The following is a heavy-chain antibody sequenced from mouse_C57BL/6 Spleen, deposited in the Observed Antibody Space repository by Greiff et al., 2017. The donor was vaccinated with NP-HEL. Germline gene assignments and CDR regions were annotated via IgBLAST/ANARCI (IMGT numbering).Heavy chain of an antibody. CDR1: GYAFSSSW. CDR3: ARERDAMDY. Sequence: VQLQQSGPELVKPGASVKISCKASGYAFSSSWMNWVKQRPGKGLEWIGRIYPGDGDTNYNGKFKGKATLTADKSSSTAYMQLSSLTSEDAAVYFSARERDAMDYWGQGTSVTVSS. J-gene: IGHJ4*01. V-gene: IGHV1-82*01. CDR2: IYPGDGDT.